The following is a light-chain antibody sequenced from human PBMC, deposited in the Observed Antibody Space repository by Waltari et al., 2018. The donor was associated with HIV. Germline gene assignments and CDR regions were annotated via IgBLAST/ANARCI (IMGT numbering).Light chain of an antibody. CDR3: QQYDDWTV. J-gene: IGKJ4*01. V-gene: IGKV3-15*01. CDR2: DAS. Sequence: EAVMTQSPATLSVSPGETATLFCRASHGIGNNLAWYQQKPGQAPRLIVFDASSRATGIPVRFSGSGSGTEFTLTISSLQSEDFAIYYCQQYDDWTVFGGGTKVEFK. CDR1: HGIGNN.